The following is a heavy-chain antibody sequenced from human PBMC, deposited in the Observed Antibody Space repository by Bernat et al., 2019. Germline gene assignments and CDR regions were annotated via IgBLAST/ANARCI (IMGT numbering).Heavy chain of an antibody. D-gene: IGHD2-21*01. CDR3: TRGGLFFDY. CDR2: IRSKAYGGTT. J-gene: IGHJ4*02. CDR1: GFTFGDYA. Sequence: EVQLVESGGGLVQPGRSLRLSCTASGFTFGDYAMSWVRQAPGKGLEWVGFIRSKAYGGTTEYAASVKGRFTISRDDSKSIAYLQMNSLKTEDTAVYYCTRGGLFFDYWGQRTLVTVSS. V-gene: IGHV3-49*04.